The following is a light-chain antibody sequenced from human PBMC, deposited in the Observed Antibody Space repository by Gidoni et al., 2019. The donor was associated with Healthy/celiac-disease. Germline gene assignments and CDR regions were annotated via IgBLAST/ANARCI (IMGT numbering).Light chain of an antibody. V-gene: IGKV1-39*01. CDR3: QQSYSTPPT. CDR1: QSISSY. Sequence: DIQMTQSPSSLSASVGDRVTIPCRASQSISSYLNWYQQKPGKAPNLLIYSASSLQSGVPSSFSGSGSGTDFTLTISSLQPEDFATYYCQQSYSTPPTFGGGTKVEIK. J-gene: IGKJ4*01. CDR2: SAS.